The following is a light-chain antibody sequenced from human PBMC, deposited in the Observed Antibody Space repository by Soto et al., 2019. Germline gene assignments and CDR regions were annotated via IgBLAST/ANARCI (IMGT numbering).Light chain of an antibody. Sequence: QSVLTQAACVSDCPGQSITISCTGTSSDVGGSNFVSWYQQHPGKPPKLIIYDVANRPSGVSNRFSGSKSGSTASLIISRLQTEDEADYYCVSYTSSTTYVFGTGTKVTVL. CDR1: SSDVGGSNF. V-gene: IGLV2-14*03. CDR3: VSYTSSTTYV. CDR2: DVA. J-gene: IGLJ1*01.